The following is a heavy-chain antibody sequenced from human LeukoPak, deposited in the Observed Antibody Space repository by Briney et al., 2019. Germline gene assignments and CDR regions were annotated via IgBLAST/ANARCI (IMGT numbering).Heavy chain of an antibody. Sequence: GGSLRLSCADSELTFSSYATSWVRQAPGKGLEWVSAVSGSGDGTFYADSVKGRFIISRDKSKNTVYLQMNGLRAGDTAVYYGAKHGSPLSKYFDHWGQGTLVTVSS. V-gene: IGHV3-23*01. CDR2: VSGSGDGT. J-gene: IGHJ4*02. CDR1: ELTFSSYA. CDR3: AKHGSPLSKYFDH. D-gene: IGHD5-24*01.